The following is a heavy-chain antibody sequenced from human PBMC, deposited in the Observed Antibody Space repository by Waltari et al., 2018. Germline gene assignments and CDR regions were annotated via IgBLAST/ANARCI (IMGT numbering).Heavy chain of an antibody. J-gene: IGHJ4*02. V-gene: IGHV3-33*06. CDR2: LYSDGSRR. CDR1: GFTFSRSG. D-gene: IGHD3-3*01. CDR3: AKEGVASGGTWPMKGGIEY. Sequence: QVQLVESGGDVVQPGMSLRLSCAASGFTFSRSGMHWVRQAPGKGLEWVAVLYSDGSRRYYADSVKGRFLISRDTSKNMLYLQMNSLRADDTAVYYCAKEGVASGGTWPMKGGIEYWGQGSLVTVSS.